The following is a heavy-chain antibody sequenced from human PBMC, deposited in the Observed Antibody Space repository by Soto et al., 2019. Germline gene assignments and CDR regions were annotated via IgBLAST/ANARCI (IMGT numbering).Heavy chain of an antibody. V-gene: IGHV3-30-3*01. D-gene: IGHD3-3*01. Sequence: QVQLVESGGGVVQPGRSLRLSCAASGFTFSSYAMHWVRQAPGKGLEWVAVISYDGSNKYYADSVKGRFTISRDNSKNKLYLQLNSLRAEDTAVYYCARDKRDLRFLEWSYYFDYWGQGNLVTVSS. J-gene: IGHJ4*02. CDR3: ARDKRDLRFLEWSYYFDY. CDR2: ISYDGSNK. CDR1: GFTFSSYA.